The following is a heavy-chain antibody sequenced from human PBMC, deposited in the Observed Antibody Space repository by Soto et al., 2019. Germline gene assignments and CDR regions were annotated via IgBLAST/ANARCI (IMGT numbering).Heavy chain of an antibody. V-gene: IGHV3-48*01. CDR2: ISSSSSTI. D-gene: IGHD3-16*02. J-gene: IGHJ4*02. CDR1: GFTFSSYS. CDR3: ASNALYDYIWGSYRPSLFDY. Sequence: EVQLVESGGGLVQPGGSLRLSCAASGFTFSSYSMNWVRQAPGKGLEWVSYISSSSSTIYYADSVKGRFTISRDNAKNSLYLQMNSLRAEDTAVYYCASNALYDYIWGSYRPSLFDYWGQGTLVTVSS.